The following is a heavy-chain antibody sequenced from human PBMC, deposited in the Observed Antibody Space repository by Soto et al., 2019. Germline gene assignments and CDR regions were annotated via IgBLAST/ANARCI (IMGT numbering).Heavy chain of an antibody. V-gene: IGHV4-31*03. D-gene: IGHD2-15*01. Sequence: KTSETLSLTCTVSGGSISSGGYYWSWIRQHPGKGLEWIGYIYYSGSTYYNPSLKSRVTISVDTSKNQFSLKLSSVTAADTAVYYCASSSPLGGNDAFDIWGQGTMVTVSS. J-gene: IGHJ3*02. CDR3: ASSSPLGGNDAFDI. CDR1: GGSISSGGYY. CDR2: IYYSGST.